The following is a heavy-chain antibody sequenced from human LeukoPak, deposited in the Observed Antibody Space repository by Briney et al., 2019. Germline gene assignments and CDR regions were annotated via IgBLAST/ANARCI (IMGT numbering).Heavy chain of an antibody. CDR2: IRYDGSNK. Sequence: GGSLRLSCAASGFTFSSYGMHWVRRAQGKGREGVAFIRYDGSNKYYADSVKGRFTISRDNSKNTLYLQMNSLRAEDTAVYYCATSARTYIGSSLDYWGQGTLVTVSS. CDR1: GFTFSSYG. CDR3: ATSARTYIGSSLDY. D-gene: IGHD2-15*01. V-gene: IGHV3-30*02. J-gene: IGHJ4*02.